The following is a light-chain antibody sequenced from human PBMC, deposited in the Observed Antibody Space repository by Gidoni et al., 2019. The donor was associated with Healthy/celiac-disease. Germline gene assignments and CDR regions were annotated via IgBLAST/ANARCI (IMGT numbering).Light chain of an antibody. CDR1: QSVSSN. CDR3: QQYNNWPPLT. J-gene: IGKJ4*01. Sequence: EIVFTHSPATLSVSPGERATLSCRASQSVSSNLAWYQQKPGQAPRLLIYGASNRATGIPARFSGSGSGTEFTLTISSLQSEDFAVYYCQQYNNWPPLTFGGGTKVEIK. CDR2: GAS. V-gene: IGKV3-15*01.